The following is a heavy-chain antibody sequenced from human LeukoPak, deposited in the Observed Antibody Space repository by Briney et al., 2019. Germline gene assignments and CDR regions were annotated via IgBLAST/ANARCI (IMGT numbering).Heavy chain of an antibody. CDR3: ASRSVEWFWSGYYSGEGVSSY. V-gene: IGHV4-34*01. Sequence: PSETLSLTCAVYGGSFSGYYWSWIRQPPGKGLEWIGEINHSGSTNYNPSLKSRVTISVDTSKNQFSLKLSSATAADTAVYYCASRSVEWFWSGYYSGEGVSSYWGQGTLVTVSS. J-gene: IGHJ4*02. D-gene: IGHD3-3*01. CDR1: GGSFSGYY. CDR2: INHSGST.